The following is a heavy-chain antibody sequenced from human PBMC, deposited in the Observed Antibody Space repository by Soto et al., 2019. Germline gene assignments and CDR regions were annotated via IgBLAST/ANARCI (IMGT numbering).Heavy chain of an antibody. J-gene: IGHJ5*01. CDR1: GFSLSTSGVS. V-gene: IGHV2-5*02. D-gene: IGHD3-10*01. CDR3: TRLYYDGSVSYYNVWFDS. CDR2: IYWDEDK. Sequence: QITLKESGPTVVKPTQPLTLTCTFSGFSLSTSGVSVGWIRQPPGKALEWLALIYWDEDKRYSPSLKSRLTNTKDXXKXPXXPTMTNMNPVDTATYYSTRLYYDGSVSYYNVWFDSWGQGTLVTVSS.